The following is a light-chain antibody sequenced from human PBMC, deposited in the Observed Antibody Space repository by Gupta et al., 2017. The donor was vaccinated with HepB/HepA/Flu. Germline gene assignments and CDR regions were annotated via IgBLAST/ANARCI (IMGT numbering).Light chain of an antibody. Sequence: DIQMTQSQSSVSASVGDRVTITCRASQAISNWLAWYQQKPGKVPKLLIYAASSLQSGVSSRFSGSGSGTDFTLTISSLQLEDFATYYCQQANSFPRTFGGGTRVEIK. CDR1: QAISNW. CDR2: AAS. CDR3: QQANSFPRT. V-gene: IGKV1-12*01. J-gene: IGKJ4*01.